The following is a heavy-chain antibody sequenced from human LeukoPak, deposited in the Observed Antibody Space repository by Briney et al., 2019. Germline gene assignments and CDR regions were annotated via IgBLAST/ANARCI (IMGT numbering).Heavy chain of an antibody. J-gene: IGHJ4*02. CDR1: GFTFSSYD. V-gene: IGHV3-13*01. CDR2: IGVAANT. CDR3: VRQETPHGNFDY. D-gene: IGHD1-26*01. Sequence: PGGSLRLSCAASGFTFSSYDMHWVRQATGKGLEWVSAIGVAANTFYSGSVKGRFTISRENAKNSLYLLMSSLRAEDTAVYYCVRQETPHGNFDYWGQGTWSPSPQ.